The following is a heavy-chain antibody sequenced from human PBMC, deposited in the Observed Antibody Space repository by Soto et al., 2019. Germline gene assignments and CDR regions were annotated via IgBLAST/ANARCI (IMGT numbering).Heavy chain of an antibody. CDR1: GFTFTTFSSYW. CDR2: INGDGSRA. D-gene: IGHD3-10*01. V-gene: IGHV3-74*01. CDR3: ATSGVDSRFYFDC. J-gene: IGHJ4*02. Sequence: EVQLVQSGGGLVQPGGSLRLSCAASGFTFTTFSSYWMHWVRQTPGQGLVWVSRINGDGSRATYADSAKGRFTISRDNAQNTLYLQMDSLRAEDTAMYYCATSGVDSRFYFDCWGQGTPVTVSS.